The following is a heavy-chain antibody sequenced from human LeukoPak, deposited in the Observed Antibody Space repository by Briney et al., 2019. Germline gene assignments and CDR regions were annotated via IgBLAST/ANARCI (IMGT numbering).Heavy chain of an antibody. CDR2: IYYSGST. CDR3: ARETVDYDFWSGYYTNYYYYMDV. D-gene: IGHD3-3*01. J-gene: IGHJ6*03. V-gene: IGHV4-59*01. Sequence: SETLSLTCTVSGGSISSYYWSWIRQPPGKGLEWIGYIYYSGSTNYNPSLKSRVTISVDTSKNQFSLKLSSVTAADTAVYYCARETVDYDFWSGYYTNYYYYMDVWGKGTTVTVSS. CDR1: GGSISSYY.